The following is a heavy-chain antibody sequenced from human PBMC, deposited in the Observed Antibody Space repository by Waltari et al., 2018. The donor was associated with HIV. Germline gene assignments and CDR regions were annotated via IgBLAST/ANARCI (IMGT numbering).Heavy chain of an antibody. J-gene: IGHJ4*02. CDR1: GFTFSDYG. V-gene: IGHV3-30*03. CDR3: ARGMGYGGSAEGFDY. Sequence: QVQLVESGGGVVQPGTSLRLSCAASGFTFSDYGIHWVRQAPGKGLEWVAVISYDGNNRNHADAVKVRFSISRDNSKNTLYLQMNSLRVEDTAVYYCARGMGYGGSAEGFDYWGQGTLVTVSS. CDR2: ISYDGNNR. D-gene: IGHD5-18*01.